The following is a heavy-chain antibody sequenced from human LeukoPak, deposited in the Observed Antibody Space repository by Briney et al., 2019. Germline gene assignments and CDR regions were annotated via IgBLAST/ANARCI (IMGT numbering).Heavy chain of an antibody. CDR2: MNPNSGNT. D-gene: IGHD3-16*02. J-gene: IGHJ4*02. Sequence: ASVKVSCKASGYTFTSYDINWVRQATGQGLEWMGWMNPNSGNTGYAQKFQGRVTMTRNTSISTAYMELSSLGSEDTAVYYCARVREYDYVWGSYRYEHYFDYWGQGTLVTVSS. CDR3: ARVREYDYVWGSYRYEHYFDY. CDR1: GYTFTSYD. V-gene: IGHV1-8*01.